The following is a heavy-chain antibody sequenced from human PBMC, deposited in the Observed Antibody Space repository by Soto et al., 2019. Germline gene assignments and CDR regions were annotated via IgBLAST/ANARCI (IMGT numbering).Heavy chain of an antibody. V-gene: IGHV1-3*01. J-gene: IGHJ4*02. CDR3: TTSAVRPSEELSGRFDY. Sequence: QVQFVQSGAEGEKPGASVKVSCKASGYNFNTYALHWVRQAPGQRLEWMGWINAANGNTKYSQNFQGRVSITSDTSANTVFKGLSCLRYEVTAVYYCTTSAVRPSEELSGRFDYWGQGTLVTVSA. CDR2: INAANGNT. D-gene: IGHD1-7*01. CDR1: GYNFNTYA.